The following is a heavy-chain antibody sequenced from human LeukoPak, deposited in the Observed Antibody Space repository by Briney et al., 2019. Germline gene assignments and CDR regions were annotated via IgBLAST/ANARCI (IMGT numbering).Heavy chain of an antibody. CDR1: GFTFSSYA. D-gene: IGHD6-13*01. CDR3: AKDRKLYSSSWYE. V-gene: IGHV3-23*01. CDR2: ISSSSSYI. J-gene: IGHJ4*02. Sequence: GGSLRLSCAASGFTFSSYAMNWVRQAPGKGLEWVSSISSSSSYIYYADSVKGRFTISRDNSKNTLYLQMNSLRAEDTAVYYCAKDRKLYSSSWYEWGQGTLVTVSS.